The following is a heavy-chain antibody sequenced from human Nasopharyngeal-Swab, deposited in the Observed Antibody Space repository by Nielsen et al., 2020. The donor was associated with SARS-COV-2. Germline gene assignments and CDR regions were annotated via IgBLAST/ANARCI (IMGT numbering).Heavy chain of an antibody. CDR3: ARTSYYGGNSGFDY. CDR2: IDWDDVK. Sequence: SGPTLVKPTQTLTLTCTFSGFSLSTSGMCVSWIRQPPGKALEWLARIDWDDVKYYSTSLKTRLTISKDTSKNQVVLTMTNMDPVDTATYYCARTSYYGGNSGFDYWGQGTLVTVSS. CDR1: GFSLSTSGMC. J-gene: IGHJ4*02. V-gene: IGHV2-70*11. D-gene: IGHD4-23*01.